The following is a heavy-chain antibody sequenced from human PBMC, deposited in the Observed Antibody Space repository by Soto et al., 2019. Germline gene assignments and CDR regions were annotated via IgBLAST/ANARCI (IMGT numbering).Heavy chain of an antibody. Sequence: PSETLSLTCVVSGGSFSTYYYNWIRQSPGKGLEWIGEINNSGSNNYSPSLKSRVTMSLDTSKNQFSLKLTSVTAADTAVYYCARGGSNDWQVAFDIWGQGTMVTVSS. CDR2: INNSGSN. D-gene: IGHD3-9*01. J-gene: IGHJ3*02. CDR3: ARGGSNDWQVAFDI. V-gene: IGHV4-34*01. CDR1: GGSFSTYY.